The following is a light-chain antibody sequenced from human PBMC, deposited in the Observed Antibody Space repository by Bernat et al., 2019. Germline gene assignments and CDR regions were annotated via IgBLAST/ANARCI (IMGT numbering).Light chain of an antibody. CDR2: DAS. CDR3: QQRRNWPPLT. Sequence: EIVLTQSPATLSLSPGERATLSCRASQSVSSYLAWYQQKLGQAPRLLIYDASNRATGIPARFSGSGSGTDFTLTISSLEPEDCAVYYCQQRRNWPPLTFGGATKVEIK. J-gene: IGKJ4*01. V-gene: IGKV3-11*01. CDR1: QSVSSY.